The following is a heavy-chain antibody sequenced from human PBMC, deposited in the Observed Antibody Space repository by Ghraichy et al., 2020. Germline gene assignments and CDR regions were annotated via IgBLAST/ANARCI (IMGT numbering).Heavy chain of an antibody. Sequence: SETLSLTCTVSGGSVSSGSSYWGWIRQPPGKGLEWIGYIYNSGSTNYNPSLKSRVTISVDTSKNQFSLKLSSVTAADTAVYYCASVFNYNWNYHWAFDIWGQGTMVTVSS. V-gene: IGHV4-61*01. D-gene: IGHD1-7*01. CDR2: IYNSGST. J-gene: IGHJ3*02. CDR1: GGSVSSGSSY. CDR3: ASVFNYNWNYHWAFDI.